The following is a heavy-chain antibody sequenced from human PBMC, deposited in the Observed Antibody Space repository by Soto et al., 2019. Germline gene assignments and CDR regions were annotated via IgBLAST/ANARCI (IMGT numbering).Heavy chain of an antibody. J-gene: IGHJ5*02. CDR3: GRASNDFWSGSHKWFDT. D-gene: IGHD3-3*01. V-gene: IGHV4-34*01. CDR2: INHSGST. Sequence: KELEWSGEINHSGSTNYTPSLKSRVAISVDTSKHQSSLKLSSVTAADTAVYYCGRASNDFWSGSHKWFDTWGQGTLV.